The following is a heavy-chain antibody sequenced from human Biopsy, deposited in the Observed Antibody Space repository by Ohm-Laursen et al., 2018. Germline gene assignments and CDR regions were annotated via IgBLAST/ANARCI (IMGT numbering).Heavy chain of an antibody. CDR2: IYHTGIN. CDR3: ARHSFGSGRDF. J-gene: IGHJ4*02. Sequence: SQTLSLTCTVTDGSISNIINYWGWIRQPLGKGLEWLGSIYHTGINDYNPPLKSRVTISVDTSNNQFSLKLSFLTAADTAVYYCARHSFGSGRDFWGQGTLVTVSS. V-gene: IGHV4-39*01. D-gene: IGHD3-10*01. CDR1: DGSISNIINY.